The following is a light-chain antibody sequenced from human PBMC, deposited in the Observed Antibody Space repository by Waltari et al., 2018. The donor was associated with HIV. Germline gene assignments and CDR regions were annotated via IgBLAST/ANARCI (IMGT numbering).Light chain of an antibody. V-gene: IGLV1-44*01. CDR3: AAWDDSLNAHVL. Sequence: QSVLTQPPSASGTPGQRVTISCSGRNSNIGSNTVNWYQQLPGTAPKLLIYNNNLRPSGVSDRFSGSKSGTSASLAISGLQSEDEADYYCAAWDDSLNAHVLFGGGTKLTVL. CDR1: NSNIGSNT. J-gene: IGLJ2*01. CDR2: NNN.